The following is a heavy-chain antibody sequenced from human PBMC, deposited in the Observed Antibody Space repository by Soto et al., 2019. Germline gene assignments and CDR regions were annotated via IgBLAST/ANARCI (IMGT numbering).Heavy chain of an antibody. V-gene: IGHV1-58*01. CDR2: IVVGSGNT. CDR3: AADRWYQLLTGGVWFDP. J-gene: IGHJ5*02. D-gene: IGHD2-2*01. CDR1: GFTFTSSA. Sequence: QMQLVQSGPEVKKPGTSVKVSCKASGFTFTSSAVQWVRQARGQRLEWIGWIVVGSGNTNYAQKFQERVTITRDMSTSTAYMELSSLRSEDTAVYYCAADRWYQLLTGGVWFDPWGQGTLVTVSS.